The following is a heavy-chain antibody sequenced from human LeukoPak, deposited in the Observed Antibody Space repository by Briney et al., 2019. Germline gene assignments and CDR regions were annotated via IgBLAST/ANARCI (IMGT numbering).Heavy chain of an antibody. D-gene: IGHD3-22*01. Sequence: GGSLRLSCAASGFTFDDYGMSWVLQAPGKGLEWASGINWNGGSTGYADSVKGRFTISRDNAKNSLYLQMNSLRAEDTALYYCARGRLYYYDSSGYLLMDYFDYWGQGTLVTVSS. J-gene: IGHJ4*02. CDR1: GFTFDDYG. CDR2: INWNGGST. V-gene: IGHV3-20*04. CDR3: ARGRLYYYDSSGYLLMDYFDY.